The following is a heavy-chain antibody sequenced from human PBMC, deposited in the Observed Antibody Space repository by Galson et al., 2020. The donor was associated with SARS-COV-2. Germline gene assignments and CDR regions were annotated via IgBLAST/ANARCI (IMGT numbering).Heavy chain of an antibody. CDR3: AKQPVSRQWLVQYYYYGMDV. D-gene: IGHD6-19*01. J-gene: IGHJ6*02. CDR2: ISGSGGST. CDR1: GFTFSSYA. Sequence: GESLKISCAASGFTFSSYAMSWVRQAPGKGLEWVSAISGSGGSTYYADSVKGRFTISRDNSKNTLYLQMNSLRAEDTAVYYCAKQPVSRQWLVQYYYYGMDVWGQGTTVTVSS. V-gene: IGHV3-23*01.